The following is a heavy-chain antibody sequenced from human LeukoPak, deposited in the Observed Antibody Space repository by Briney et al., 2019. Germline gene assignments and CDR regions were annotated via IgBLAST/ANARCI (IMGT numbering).Heavy chain of an antibody. CDR3: VRAPPALSYHILPGAHFGY. CDR2: IYYTGST. V-gene: IGHV4-59*01. Sequence: SETLSLTCTVSVGSISSYYWSWLRPPPGKGREWMGYIYYTGSTNYNPSITSRVTIPQDTSKNQFSLKLSSVTSADTAVYYSVRAPPALSYHILPGAHFGYWGPGTLVTVSS. CDR1: VGSISSYY. D-gene: IGHD3-9*01. J-gene: IGHJ4*02.